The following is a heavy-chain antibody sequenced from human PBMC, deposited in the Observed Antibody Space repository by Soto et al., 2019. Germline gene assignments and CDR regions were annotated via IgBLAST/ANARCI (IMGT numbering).Heavy chain of an antibody. CDR2: INPKTGTT. CDR1: GYTFTNYY. Sequence: QVQLVQSGAEVKKPGASVKVSCKASGYTFTNYYIHWVRQAPGQGLEWVGLINPKTGTTNDAPKFQGRVKMTRDTATSTAYMELSSLRSEDTAVFYCARDTKIPANAIHDGRWGQGTLVTVSS. D-gene: IGHD2-2*01. CDR3: ARDTKIPANAIHDGR. V-gene: IGHV1-46*01. J-gene: IGHJ4*02.